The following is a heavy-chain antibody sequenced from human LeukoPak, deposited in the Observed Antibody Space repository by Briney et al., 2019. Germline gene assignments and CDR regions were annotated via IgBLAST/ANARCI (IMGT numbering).Heavy chain of an antibody. J-gene: IGHJ4*02. Sequence: PSETLSLTCAVYGGSSSGYYWSCIRQPPGKGLEWIGEINHSGSTNYNPSLKSRVTISIDTSKNQFSLKLSSVTAADTAVYYCARVMITFGGVIVKVHWGQGTLVTVSS. CDR1: GGSSSGYY. D-gene: IGHD3-16*02. CDR2: INHSGST. V-gene: IGHV4-34*01. CDR3: ARVMITFGGVIVKVH.